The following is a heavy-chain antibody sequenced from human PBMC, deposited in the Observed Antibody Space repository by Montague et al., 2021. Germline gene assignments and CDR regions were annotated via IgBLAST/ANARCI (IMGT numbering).Heavy chain of an antibody. D-gene: IGHD3-10*01. V-gene: IGHV4-59*08. CDR2: MFYGGAT. Sequence: SETLSLTCTVSSGSIFHAYWSWVRKPPGKGLEWLGSMFYGGATSNNPSLKSRVTMSIDTSTNQFSLKLSFVTTTDTAVYYCAKQDYFVSGTAYKGFDPWGQGTLVTVSS. CDR1: SGSIFHAY. J-gene: IGHJ5*02. CDR3: AKQDYFVSGTAYKGFDP.